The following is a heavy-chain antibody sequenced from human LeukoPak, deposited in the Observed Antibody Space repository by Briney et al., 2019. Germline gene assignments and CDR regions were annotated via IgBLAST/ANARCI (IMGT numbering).Heavy chain of an antibody. D-gene: IGHD1-26*01. CDR3: ARDSGSFYFDY. V-gene: IGHV3-33*08. CDR1: GFTFSSYG. J-gene: IGHJ4*02. Sequence: GRSLRLSCAASGFTFSSYGMRWVRQAPGKGLEGVAVIWYDGSNKYYADSVKGRFTISRDNSKNTLYLQMNSLRAEDTAVYYCARDSGSFYFDYWGQGTLVTVSS. CDR2: IWYDGSNK.